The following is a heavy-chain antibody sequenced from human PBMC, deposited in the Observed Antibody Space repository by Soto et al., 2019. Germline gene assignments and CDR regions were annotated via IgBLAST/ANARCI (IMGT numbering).Heavy chain of an antibody. CDR3: AKARCSTTNCYVPDY. D-gene: IGHD2-2*01. J-gene: IGHJ4*02. CDR1: GFTFSTYT. V-gene: IGHV3-23*01. CDR2: ISGSGGSP. Sequence: EVQLLESGGGLVQPGGSLRLSCAASGFTFSTYTMSWVRRAPGKGLEWVSAISGSGGSPSYADSVQGRFTISRDNPKKTLYLQMNSLRAEDTAVYYCAKARCSTTNCYVPDYWGQVTLVTVSS.